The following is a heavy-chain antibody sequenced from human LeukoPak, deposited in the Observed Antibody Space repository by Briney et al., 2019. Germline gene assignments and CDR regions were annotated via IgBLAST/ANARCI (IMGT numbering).Heavy chain of an antibody. CDR2: IWYDGSNK. J-gene: IGHJ3*02. D-gene: IGHD2-2*01. CDR3: AKGGYCSSTSCSLHAFDI. Sequence: PGGSLRLSCAASGFTFSSYGMHWVRQAPGKGLEWVAVIWYDGSNKYYADSVKGRFTTSRDNSKNTLYLQMNSLRAEDTAVYYCAKGGYCSSTSCSLHAFDIWGQGTMVTVSS. CDR1: GFTFSSYG. V-gene: IGHV3-33*06.